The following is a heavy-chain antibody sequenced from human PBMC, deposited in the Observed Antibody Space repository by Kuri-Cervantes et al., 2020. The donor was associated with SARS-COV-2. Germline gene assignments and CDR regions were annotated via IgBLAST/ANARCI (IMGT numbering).Heavy chain of an antibody. J-gene: IGHJ6*03. D-gene: IGHD1-26*01. Sequence: GGSLRLSCAASGFTFSSYGMHWVRQAPGKGLEWVAVISYDGSNKYYADSVKGRFAISRDNAKNSLYLQMNSLRAEDTAVYYCARLVGGATGDYYYYMDVWGKGTTVTVSS. CDR2: ISYDGSNK. V-gene: IGHV3-30*03. CDR1: GFTFSSYG. CDR3: ARLVGGATGDYYYYMDV.